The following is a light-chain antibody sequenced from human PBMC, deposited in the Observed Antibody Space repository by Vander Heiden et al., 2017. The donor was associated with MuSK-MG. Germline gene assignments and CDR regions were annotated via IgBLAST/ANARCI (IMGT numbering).Light chain of an antibody. CDR3: QQSDSTPLT. V-gene: IGKV1-39*01. Sequence: DIQTTQSPSSLSASVGDRVTITCRASQSISSYLNWYQQKPGKAPKLLIYAASSLQSGVPSRFSGSGSGTDFTLTISSLQPEDFATYYCQQSDSTPLTFGGGTKVEIK. CDR2: AAS. CDR1: QSISSY. J-gene: IGKJ4*01.